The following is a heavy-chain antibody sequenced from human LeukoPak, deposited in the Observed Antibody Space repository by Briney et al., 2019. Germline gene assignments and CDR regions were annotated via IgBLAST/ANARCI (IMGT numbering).Heavy chain of an antibody. D-gene: IGHD3-22*01. Sequence: GSLRLSCAASGFTFSSYAMSWVRQAPGKGLEWVSAISGSGATTYYVDSVKGRFTISRDNSKNTLYLQMNSLRPEDTAVYFCAKLDSSGSYFDYWGQGTLVTVSS. J-gene: IGHJ4*02. CDR1: GFTFSSYA. CDR3: AKLDSSGSYFDY. V-gene: IGHV3-23*01. CDR2: ISGSGATT.